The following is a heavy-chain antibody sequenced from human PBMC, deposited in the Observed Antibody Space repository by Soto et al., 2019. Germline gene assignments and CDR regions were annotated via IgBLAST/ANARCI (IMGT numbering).Heavy chain of an antibody. V-gene: IGHV1-69*02. CDR2: IIPILGIA. CDR3: ARSPTTSYYYYGMDV. D-gene: IGHD4-17*01. Sequence: SVKVSCKASGGTFSSYTISWVRQAPGQGLEWMGRIIPILGIANYAQKFQGRVTITADKSTSTAYMELSSLRSEDTAVYYCARSPTTSYYYYGMDVWGQGTTDTVSS. J-gene: IGHJ6*02. CDR1: GGTFSSYT.